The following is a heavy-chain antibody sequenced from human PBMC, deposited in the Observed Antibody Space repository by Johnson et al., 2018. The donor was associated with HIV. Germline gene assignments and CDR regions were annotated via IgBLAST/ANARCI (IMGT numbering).Heavy chain of an antibody. D-gene: IGHD1-7*01. CDR3: ARYEGNYVAFDI. J-gene: IGHJ3*02. CDR2: INWNGGST. Sequence: VQLVESGGGVVQPGRSLRLSCAASGFTFSSYGMNWVRQAPGKGLEWVSGINWNGGSTGYGDSVKGRFTISRDNAKNSLYLQMNSLRAEDTAVYYCARYEGNYVAFDIWGQGTMVTVSS. V-gene: IGHV3-20*04. CDR1: GFTFSSYG.